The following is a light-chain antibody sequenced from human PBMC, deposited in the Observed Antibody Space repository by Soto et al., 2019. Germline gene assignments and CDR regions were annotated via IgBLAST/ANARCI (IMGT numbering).Light chain of an antibody. V-gene: IGKV1-5*01. CDR3: HSRA. J-gene: IGKJ5*01. Sequence: DIQMTQSPSTLSASVGDRVVITCRASQSISRLLAWYQQKPGRAPKLLIYDASTLESGVPSRFSGSGSETEFTLTISRLQPDDFATYFCHSRAFGQGTRLEIK. CDR1: QSISRL. CDR2: DAS.